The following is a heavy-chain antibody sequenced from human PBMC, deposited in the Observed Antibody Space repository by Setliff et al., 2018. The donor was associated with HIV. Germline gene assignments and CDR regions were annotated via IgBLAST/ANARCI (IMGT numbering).Heavy chain of an antibody. Sequence: SETLSLTCTGSGGSISSSSYYWGWIRQPPGKGLEWIGNIYYSGSTYYNPSRKSRVTISVDTSKNQFSLKLSSVTAADTAVYYCASPASDSSTVNGADYWGQGTLVTVSS. J-gene: IGHJ4*02. CDR1: GGSISSSSYY. CDR2: IYYSGST. CDR3: ASPASDSSTVNGADY. D-gene: IGHD6-13*01. V-gene: IGHV4-39*01.